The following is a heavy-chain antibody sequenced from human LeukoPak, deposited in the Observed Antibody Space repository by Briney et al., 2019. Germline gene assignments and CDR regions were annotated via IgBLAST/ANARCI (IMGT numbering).Heavy chain of an antibody. CDR3: ARGQTVPGAKYYFDF. V-gene: IGHV3-49*04. CDR2: TRSKIYGGAP. D-gene: IGHD2/OR15-2a*01. Sequence: QFGGSLRLSCLTSGFTFRDYGLGWVRQAPGMGLEWVSFTRSKIYGGAPEYAASVRGRFSVSRDDSESVAYLQMNNLKSEDTGVYYCARGQTVPGAKYYFDFWSPGTLVTVSS. CDR1: GFTFRDYG. J-gene: IGHJ4*02.